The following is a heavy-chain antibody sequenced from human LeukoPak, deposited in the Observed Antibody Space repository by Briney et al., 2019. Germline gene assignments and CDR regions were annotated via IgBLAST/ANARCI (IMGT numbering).Heavy chain of an antibody. Sequence: PPGGSLRLSCAASGFTFSSYAMSWVRQAPGKGLEGVSAISGSGGSTYYADSVKGRFTISRDNSKNTLYLQMNSLRAEDTAVYYCAKGGYDFWSGYPRFDPWGQGTLVTVSS. CDR3: AKGGYDFWSGYPRFDP. D-gene: IGHD3-3*01. CDR1: GFTFSSYA. J-gene: IGHJ5*02. V-gene: IGHV3-23*01. CDR2: ISGSGGST.